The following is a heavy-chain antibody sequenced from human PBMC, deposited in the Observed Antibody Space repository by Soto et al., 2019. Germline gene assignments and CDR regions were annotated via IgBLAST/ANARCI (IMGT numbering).Heavy chain of an antibody. CDR1: GYTFTSYG. CDR2: ISAYNGNA. J-gene: IGHJ6*02. CDR3: ARGMPGILTGYYNPYYYGMDV. D-gene: IGHD3-9*01. Sequence: ASVKVSCKASGYTFTSYGISWVRQAPGQGLEWTGWISAYNGNANYAQKLQGRVTMTTDTSTSTAYMELRSLRSDDTAVYYCARGMPGILTGYYNPYYYGMDVWGQGTTVTVSS. V-gene: IGHV1-18*04.